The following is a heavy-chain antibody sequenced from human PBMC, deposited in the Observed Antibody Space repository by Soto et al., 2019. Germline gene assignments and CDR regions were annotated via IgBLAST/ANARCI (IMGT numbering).Heavy chain of an antibody. J-gene: IGHJ6*02. D-gene: IGHD3-10*01. Sequence: HPGGSLRLSCAASGFTFSSYAMSWVRQAPGKGLEWVSAISGSGGSTYYADSVKGRFTISRDNSKNTLYLQMNSLRAEDTAVYYCAEVLLWFGDHVSGMDVWRQGTTVTVSS. CDR3: AEVLLWFGDHVSGMDV. CDR1: GFTFSSYA. CDR2: ISGSGGST. V-gene: IGHV3-23*01.